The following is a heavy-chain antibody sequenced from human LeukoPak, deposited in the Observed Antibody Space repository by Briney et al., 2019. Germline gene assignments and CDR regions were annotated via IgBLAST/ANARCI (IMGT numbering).Heavy chain of an antibody. CDR3: AAHYPGYCSGGSCYASY. CDR1: GGSISSYY. CDR2: IYHSGST. J-gene: IGHJ4*02. D-gene: IGHD2-15*01. Sequence: PSEALSLTCTVSGGSISSYYWSWIRQPPGKGLEWIGYIYHSGSTNYNPSLKSRVTISVETSKSQFSPKLTSVTAADTAVYFCAAHYPGYCSGGSCYASYWGQGTLVTVSS. V-gene: IGHV4-59*01.